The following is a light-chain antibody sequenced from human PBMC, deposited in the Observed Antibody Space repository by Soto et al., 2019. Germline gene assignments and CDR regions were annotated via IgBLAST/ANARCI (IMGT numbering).Light chain of an antibody. J-gene: IGLJ2*01. Sequence: QSALTQPPSVSGSPGQSVTISCTGTSSDDGSYNRVSWYQQPPGTAPKLMIYEVSNRPSGVPDRFSGSKSGNTASLTISGLQAEDEADYYCSSYTSSSTPVVFGGGTKLTVL. CDR1: SSDDGSYNR. V-gene: IGLV2-18*02. CDR3: SSYTSSSTPVV. CDR2: EVS.